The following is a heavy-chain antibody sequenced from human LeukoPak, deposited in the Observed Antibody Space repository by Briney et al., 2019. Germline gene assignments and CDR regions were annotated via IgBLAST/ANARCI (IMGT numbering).Heavy chain of an antibody. CDR3: ARGRSYGSGRYRFDP. V-gene: IGHV4-34*01. CDR1: GGSFSGYY. J-gene: IGHJ5*02. CDR2: INQSGST. D-gene: IGHD3-10*01. Sequence: SETLSLTCAVYGGSFSGYYWSWIRQPPGKGLEWIGEINQSGSTNYNPSLKSRVTTSVDTSKNQFSLKLRSVTAADTAVYYCARGRSYGSGRYRFDPWGQGALVTVSS.